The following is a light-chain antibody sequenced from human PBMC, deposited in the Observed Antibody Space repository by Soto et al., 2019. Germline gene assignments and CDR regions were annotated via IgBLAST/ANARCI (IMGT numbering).Light chain of an antibody. V-gene: IGKV3-20*01. CDR2: GAS. CDR1: QSVSSSY. CDR3: QQYGSSPAT. J-gene: IGKJ1*01. Sequence: EIMLTQSPCTLSLSPVERSTLSCMASQSVSSSYLAWYQQKPGQAPRLLIYGASSRGTGIPDRFSGSGSGTDFTLTISRLEPEDFAVYYCQQYGSSPATFGQGTKVDIK.